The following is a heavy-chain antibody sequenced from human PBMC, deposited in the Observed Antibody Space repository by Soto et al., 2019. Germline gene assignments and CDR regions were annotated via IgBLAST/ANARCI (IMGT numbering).Heavy chain of an antibody. J-gene: IGHJ4*02. D-gene: IGHD3-22*01. CDR1: GLTFSSYS. Sequence: PGGSLRLSCAASGLTFSSYSMNWVRQAPGKGLEWVSSISSSTNYIYYADSVKGRFTISRDNSRNTQYLQMSSLRADDTAVYYCVKGEFYYDSSAYYPFDSWGQGTLVTVSS. CDR2: ISSSTNYI. CDR3: VKGEFYYDSSAYYPFDS. V-gene: IGHV3-21*01.